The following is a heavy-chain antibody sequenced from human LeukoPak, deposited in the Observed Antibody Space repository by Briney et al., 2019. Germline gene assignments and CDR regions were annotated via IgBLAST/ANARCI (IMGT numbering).Heavy chain of an antibody. J-gene: IGHJ4*02. D-gene: IGHD4-17*01. CDR2: IIPIFGTA. CDR1: GGTFSSYA. Sequence: ASVKVSCTASGGTFSSYAISWVRQAPGQGLEWMGGIIPIFGTANYAQKFQGRVTITADESTSTAYMELSSLRSEDTAVYYCAKKTDYDLEFDYWGQGTLATVSS. V-gene: IGHV1-69*01. CDR3: AKKTDYDLEFDY.